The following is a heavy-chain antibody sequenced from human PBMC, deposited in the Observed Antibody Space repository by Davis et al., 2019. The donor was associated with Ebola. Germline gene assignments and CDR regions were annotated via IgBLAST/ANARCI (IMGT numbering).Heavy chain of an antibody. V-gene: IGHV3-9*01. CDR3: ARDRYSSGWYGY. J-gene: IGHJ4*02. D-gene: IGHD6-19*01. CDR2: ISWNSGSI. Sequence: SLKISCAASGFTFDDYAMHWVRQAPGKGLEWVSGISWNSGSIGYADSVKGRFTISRDNAKNSLYLQMNSLRAEDTAVYYCARDRYSSGWYGYWGQGTLVTVSS. CDR1: GFTFDDYA.